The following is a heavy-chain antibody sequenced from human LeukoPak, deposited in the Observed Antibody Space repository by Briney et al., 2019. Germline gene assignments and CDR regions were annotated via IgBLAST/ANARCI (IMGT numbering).Heavy chain of an antibody. CDR1: GYIFTGYY. D-gene: IGHD4-17*01. J-gene: IGHJ4*02. V-gene: IGHV1-2*02. CDR3: ARDTDPYGDYRLGDY. Sequence: ASVKVSCKASGYIFTGYYMHWARQAPGQGLEWMGWINPNSGGTNYAQKFQGRVTMTRDTSISTAYMELSRLRSDDTAVYYCARDTDPYGDYRLGDYWGQGTLVTVSS. CDR2: INPNSGGT.